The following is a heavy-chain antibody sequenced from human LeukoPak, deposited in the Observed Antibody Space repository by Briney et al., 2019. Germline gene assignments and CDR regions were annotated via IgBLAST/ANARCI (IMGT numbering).Heavy chain of an antibody. V-gene: IGHV3-23*01. Sequence: GGSLRLSCAASGFTFSSYAMSWVRQAPGKGLEWVSAISGSGGSTYYADSVKGRFTISRDNSKNTLYLQMNSLRAEDTAVYYCAFRGRVTMILETFDYWGQGTLVTVSS. CDR3: AFRGRVTMILETFDY. CDR1: GFTFSSYA. CDR2: ISGSGGST. D-gene: IGHD3-22*01. J-gene: IGHJ4*02.